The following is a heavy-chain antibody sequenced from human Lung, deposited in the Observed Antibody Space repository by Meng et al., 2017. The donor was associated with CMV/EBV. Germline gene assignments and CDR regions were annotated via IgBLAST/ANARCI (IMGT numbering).Heavy chain of an antibody. V-gene: IGHV1-69*10. CDR3: ATSFYCSTTNCYTYYGLDV. CDR2: IIPILGIA. Sequence: SVKVSCKASGGTFSSYTINWVRQAPGQGLEWMGGIIPILGIANSAQKFQGRVTITADKSTSTAYVELSSLKSEDTAVYYCATSFYCSTTNCYTYYGLDVWGQGTTVTGSS. CDR1: GGTFSSYT. J-gene: IGHJ6*02. D-gene: IGHD2-2*02.